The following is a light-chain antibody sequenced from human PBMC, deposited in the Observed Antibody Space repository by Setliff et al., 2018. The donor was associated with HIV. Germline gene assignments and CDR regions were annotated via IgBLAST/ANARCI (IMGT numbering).Light chain of an antibody. CDR1: SSDVGTYNL. CDR3: CSYAGTGTLI. V-gene: IGLV2-23*02. J-gene: IGLJ2*01. CDR2: EVT. Sequence: QSALTQTASVSGSPGQSITISCTGSSSDVGTYNLVSWYQQHPGKAPKLIIFEVTKRPSGASNRFSGSKSLSPASLTISGLQAEGEADYYCCSYAGTGTLIFGGGTK.